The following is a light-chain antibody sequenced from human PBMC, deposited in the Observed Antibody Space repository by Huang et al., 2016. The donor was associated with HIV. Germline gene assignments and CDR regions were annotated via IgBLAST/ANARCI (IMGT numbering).Light chain of an antibody. Sequence: EIVMTQSPATLSVSPGERATLSCRASQIVSSNLAWYQQKPGQAPSLLIYGASTRSTGIPARFSGSGSGTEFTLTISSLQSEDFAVYYCQHYTNWPPITFGQGTRLEMK. CDR2: GAS. CDR1: QIVSSN. CDR3: QHYTNWPPIT. V-gene: IGKV3-15*01. J-gene: IGKJ5*01.